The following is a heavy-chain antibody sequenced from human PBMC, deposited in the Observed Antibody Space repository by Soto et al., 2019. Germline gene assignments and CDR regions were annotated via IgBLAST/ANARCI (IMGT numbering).Heavy chain of an antibody. CDR3: ARSRGYSSGWYQYYFDY. CDR1: GGTFSSYA. V-gene: IGHV1-69*13. J-gene: IGHJ4*02. D-gene: IGHD6-19*01. CDR2: IIPIFGTA. Sequence: SVKVSCKASGGTFSSYAISWVRQAPGQGLEWMGGIIPIFGTANYAQKFQGRVTITADESTSTAYMELSSLRSEDTAVYYCARSRGYSSGWYQYYFDYWGQGTLVTVSS.